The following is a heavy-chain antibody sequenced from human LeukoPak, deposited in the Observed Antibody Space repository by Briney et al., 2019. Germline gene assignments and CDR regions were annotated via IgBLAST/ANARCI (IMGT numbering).Heavy chain of an antibody. CDR3: ARQYYSSSWYYFDY. Sequence: ASVKVSCKASGYIFTSYGISWVRQAPGQGLERMGWISAYNGNTNYAQKLQGRVTMTTDTSTSTAYMELRSLRSDDTAVYYCARQYYSSSWYYFDYWGQGTLVTVSS. J-gene: IGHJ4*02. D-gene: IGHD6-13*01. V-gene: IGHV1-18*01. CDR2: ISAYNGNT. CDR1: GYIFTSYG.